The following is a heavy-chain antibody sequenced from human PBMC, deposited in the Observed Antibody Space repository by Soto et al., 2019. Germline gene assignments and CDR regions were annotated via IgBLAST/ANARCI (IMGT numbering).Heavy chain of an antibody. CDR2: ISAYNGNT. CDR1: GYTFTSYC. Sequence: GASVKVSSKASGYTFTSYCISWVRQAPGQGLEWMGWISAYNGNTNYAQKLQGRVTMTTDTSTSTAYMELRSLRSDDTAVYYCARSIRYFDWSYIGNAFDIWGQGTMVTVSS. D-gene: IGHD3-9*01. V-gene: IGHV1-18*01. J-gene: IGHJ3*02. CDR3: ARSIRYFDWSYIGNAFDI.